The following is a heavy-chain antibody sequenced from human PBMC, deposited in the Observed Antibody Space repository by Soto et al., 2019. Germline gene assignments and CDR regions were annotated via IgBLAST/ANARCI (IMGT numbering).Heavy chain of an antibody. Sequence: SVKVSCKASGGTFSSYAISWVRQAPGQGLEWMGGIIPIFGTANYAQKFQGRVTITADESTSTAYMELSSLRSEDTAVYYCARVPYCSSTSCYFRGQWFDPWGQGTLVTVSS. CDR3: ARVPYCSSTSCYFRGQWFDP. CDR1: GGTFSSYA. J-gene: IGHJ5*02. V-gene: IGHV1-69*13. D-gene: IGHD2-2*01. CDR2: IIPIFGTA.